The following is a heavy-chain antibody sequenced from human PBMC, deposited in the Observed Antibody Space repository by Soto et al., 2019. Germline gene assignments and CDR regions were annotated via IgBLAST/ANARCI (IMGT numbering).Heavy chain of an antibody. D-gene: IGHD2-15*01. CDR1: GGSISSSSYY. CDR2: IYYSGST. J-gene: IGHJ4*02. V-gene: IGHV4-39*01. Sequence: SETLSLTCTVSGGSISSSSYYWGWIRQPPGKGLEWIGSIYYSGSTYYNPSLKSRVTISVDTSKNQFSLKLSSVTAADTAVYYCARSWRAATPLGPDYWGQGTLVTVSS. CDR3: ARSWRAATPLGPDY.